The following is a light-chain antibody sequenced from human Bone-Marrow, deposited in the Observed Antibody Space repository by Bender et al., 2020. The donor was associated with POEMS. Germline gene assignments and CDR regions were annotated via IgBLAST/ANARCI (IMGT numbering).Light chain of an antibody. J-gene: IGLJ1*01. V-gene: IGLV2-23*02. CDR2: DVN. CDR3: CSYAGGLYV. CDR1: SSNVGSYDL. Sequence: QSALTQPASVSGSPGQSISISCTGTSSNVGSYDLVSWYQQHPGKAPKVMICDVNKRPSGVPDRFSGSKSGNTASLTISGLQAEDEADYYCCSYAGGLYVFGTGTKVTVL.